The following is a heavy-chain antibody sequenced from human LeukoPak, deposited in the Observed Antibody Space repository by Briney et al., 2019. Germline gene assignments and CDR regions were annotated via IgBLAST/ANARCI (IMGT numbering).Heavy chain of an antibody. V-gene: IGHV3-30*02. J-gene: IGHJ4*02. CDR2: IRYDGTNE. CDR1: GFTFSRDS. Sequence: GGSLRLSCAASGFTFSRDSMNWVRQAPGKGLEWVAFIRYDGTNEYYADSVQGRFTISRDNSKNTLFLQMNSLRAEDTAVYYCAKSRVRAATGNSDYWGQGTLVTVSS. D-gene: IGHD6-13*01. CDR3: AKSRVRAATGNSDY.